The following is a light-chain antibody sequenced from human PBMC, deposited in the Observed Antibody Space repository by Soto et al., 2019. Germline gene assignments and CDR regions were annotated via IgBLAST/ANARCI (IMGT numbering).Light chain of an antibody. V-gene: IGKV3-20*01. CDR2: GAS. CDR3: QQYNNWPIT. J-gene: IGKJ5*01. CDR1: QSVTSSS. Sequence: EIVLTQSPGTLSLSPGERATLSCRASQSVTSSSLASYQQKPGQAPRLLIYGASSRATGIPDRFSGSGSGTEFILTISSLQSEDFEIYYCQQYNNWPITFGQGTRLEIK.